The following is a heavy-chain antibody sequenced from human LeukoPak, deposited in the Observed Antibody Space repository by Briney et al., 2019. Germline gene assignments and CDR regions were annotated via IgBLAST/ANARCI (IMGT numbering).Heavy chain of an antibody. D-gene: IGHD6-13*01. CDR2: IFYSGST. V-gene: IGHV4-39*07. CDR1: GGSISTSNYY. Sequence: PSETLSLTCTVSGGSISTSNYYWGWIRQPPGKGLEWIGNIFYSGSTYYSPSLRSRVTISLDTSRNQFSLKLSSVTAADTAVYYCARVSSAAAGTMLYYYYMDVWGKGTTVTISS. CDR3: ARVSSAAAGTMLYYYYMDV. J-gene: IGHJ6*03.